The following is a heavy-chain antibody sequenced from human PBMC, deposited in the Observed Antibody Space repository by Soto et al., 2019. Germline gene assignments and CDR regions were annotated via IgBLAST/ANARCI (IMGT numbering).Heavy chain of an antibody. Sequence: SETLFLTCTVSGGSISSGGYYWSWIRQHPGKGLEWIGYIYYSGSTYYNPSLKSRVTISVDTSKNQFSLKLSSVTAADTAVYYCARADSNYDSSGFLFDYWGQGTLVTVSS. CDR1: GGSISSGGYY. D-gene: IGHD3-22*01. CDR2: IYYSGST. V-gene: IGHV4-31*03. CDR3: ARADSNYDSSGFLFDY. J-gene: IGHJ4*02.